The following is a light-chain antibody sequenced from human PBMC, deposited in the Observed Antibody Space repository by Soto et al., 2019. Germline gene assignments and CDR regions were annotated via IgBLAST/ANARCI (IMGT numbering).Light chain of an antibody. CDR3: SSYINSITFVV. CDR2: EVS. J-gene: IGLJ2*01. V-gene: IGLV2-14*01. Sequence: QAVVTQPASVSGSPGQSITISCTGTSSDVGGYNYVSWYQQHPGKAPKLMIYEVSNRPSGVSNRFSGSKSGNTASLTISGLQAEDEADYYCSSYINSITFVVFGGGTQLTVL. CDR1: SSDVGGYNY.